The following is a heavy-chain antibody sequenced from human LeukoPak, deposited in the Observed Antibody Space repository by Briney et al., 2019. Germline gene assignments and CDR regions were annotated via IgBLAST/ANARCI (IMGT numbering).Heavy chain of an antibody. V-gene: IGHV3-21*01. CDR1: GFTFSGYG. Sequence: PGGSLRLSCAVSGFTFSGYGMIWVRQAPGKGLEWVSSISSSSSYMYYADSVKGRFTISRDNARNSLYLQMNSLRAEDTAVYYCAREAFGFDHWGQGTLVTVSS. CDR2: ISSSSSYM. CDR3: AREAFGFDH. D-gene: IGHD3-10*01. J-gene: IGHJ4*02.